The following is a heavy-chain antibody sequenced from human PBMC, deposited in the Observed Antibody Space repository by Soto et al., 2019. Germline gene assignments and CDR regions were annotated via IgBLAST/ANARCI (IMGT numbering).Heavy chain of an antibody. CDR1: GCTFSSYG. V-gene: IGHV3-30*18. J-gene: IGHJ4*02. D-gene: IGHD3-10*01. CDR2: ISYDGSNK. Sequence: GGSLRLSCAASGCTFSSYGMHWVRQAPGKGLEWVAVISYDGSNKYYADSVKGRFTISRDNSKNTLYLQMNSLRAEDTAVYYCAKGDKWGGEMGFDYWGQGTLVTVSS. CDR3: AKGDKWGGEMGFDY.